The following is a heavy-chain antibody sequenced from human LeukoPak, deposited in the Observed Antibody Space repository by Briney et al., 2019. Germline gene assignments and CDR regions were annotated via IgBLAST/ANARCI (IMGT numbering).Heavy chain of an antibody. V-gene: IGHV3-30*02. CDR2: IRHDGSYQ. D-gene: IGHD3-22*01. CDR1: GFTFSSYG. J-gene: IGHJ4*02. Sequence: GGSLRLSCAAFGFTFSSYGMHWVRQTPGKGLEWVAFIRHDGSYQQYADSVKGRFTVSRDNSKDMVYPQMNSLRTEDTAVYYCAKNRDSSDYPRDFDFWGQGTLVTVSS. CDR3: AKNRDSSDYPRDFDF.